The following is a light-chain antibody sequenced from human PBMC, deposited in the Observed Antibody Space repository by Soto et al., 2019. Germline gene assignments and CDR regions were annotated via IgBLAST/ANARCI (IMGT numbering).Light chain of an antibody. J-gene: IGKJ1*01. CDR1: QSVSSN. CDR2: GAS. Sequence: EIVMTQSPATLSVSPGERATLSCRASQSVSSNLAWYQQKPGQAPRLLIYGASTRATGIPARFSGSGSGTEFTFTLRSRQAESFAIYLWQQENNRGTFGPGNQVEIK. V-gene: IGKV3-15*01. CDR3: QQENNRGT.